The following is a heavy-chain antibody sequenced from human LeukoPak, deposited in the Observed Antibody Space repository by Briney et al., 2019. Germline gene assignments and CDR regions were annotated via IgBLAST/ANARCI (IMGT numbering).Heavy chain of an antibody. CDR2: ISYDGSSK. CDR1: GFTFSSYA. Sequence: GGSLRLSCAASGFTFSSYAMHWVRQAPGKGLEWVAVISYDGSSKYYADSVKGRFTISRDNSKNTLYLQMNSLRAEDTAVYYCARGMSRGFYGMDVWGQGTTVTVSS. J-gene: IGHJ6*02. V-gene: IGHV3-30-3*01. D-gene: IGHD3-10*01. CDR3: ARGMSRGFYGMDV.